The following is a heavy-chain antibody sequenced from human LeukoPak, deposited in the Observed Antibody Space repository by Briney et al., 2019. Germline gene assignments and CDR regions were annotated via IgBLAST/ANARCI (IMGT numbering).Heavy chain of an antibody. J-gene: IGHJ4*02. CDR2: ITSRGEST. Sequence: GGSLRLSCAASGFTFSIYAMSWVRQAPGKGLQWVSSITSRGESTWYVDSVKGRFTITRDNSENTLYLQMHSLRAEDTAVYYCARDRPNYYGSDGHYYRRDGDYWGRGTLVSVSS. D-gene: IGHD3-22*01. CDR1: GFTFSIYA. V-gene: IGHV3-23*01. CDR3: ARDRPNYYGSDGHYYRRDGDY.